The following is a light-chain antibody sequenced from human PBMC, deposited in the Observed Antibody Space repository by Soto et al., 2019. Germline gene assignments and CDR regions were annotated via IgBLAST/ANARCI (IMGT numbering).Light chain of an antibody. Sequence: EVVLTQSPVTVSLSPGERATLSCRASQFVASNSLAWYQQKPGQAPRVVIYDASNRATGIPDRFSGSGSGTDFTLTISRLEPEDFAVYHCQQYGSSPRTFGQGTKLEIK. CDR2: DAS. CDR1: QFVASNS. V-gene: IGKV3-20*01. J-gene: IGKJ2*01. CDR3: QQYGSSPRT.